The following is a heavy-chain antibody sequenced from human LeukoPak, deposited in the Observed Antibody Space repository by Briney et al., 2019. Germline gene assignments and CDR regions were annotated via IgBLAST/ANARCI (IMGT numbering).Heavy chain of an antibody. Sequence: PGGSLRLSCVASGFTFSSYAMNWVRQAPGKGLEWLSLISDSPDITYYTDSVKGRFTISRGNSNNTVYLQMNNLRAEDTAVYYCARRARVRMVYFYYFMDIWGKGTTVTVSS. V-gene: IGHV3-23*01. CDR1: GFTFSSYA. D-gene: IGHD2-8*01. J-gene: IGHJ6*03. CDR2: ISDSPDIT. CDR3: ARRARVRMVYFYYFMDI.